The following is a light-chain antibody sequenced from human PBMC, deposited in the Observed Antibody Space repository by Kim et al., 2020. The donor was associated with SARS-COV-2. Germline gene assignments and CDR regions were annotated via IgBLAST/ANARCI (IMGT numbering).Light chain of an antibody. V-gene: IGLV7-43*01. CDR1: TGAVSSGYY. J-gene: IGLJ2*01. CDR3: LLYYGGRRI. Sequence: QAVVTQEPSLTVSPGGTVTLTCASSTGAVSSGYYPNWIQQKPGQPPWSLIYSTSNRHSWTPARFSGFLLGDKAALTLSGVQPEDEAEYYCLLYYGGRRILGGGTQLTVL. CDR2: STS.